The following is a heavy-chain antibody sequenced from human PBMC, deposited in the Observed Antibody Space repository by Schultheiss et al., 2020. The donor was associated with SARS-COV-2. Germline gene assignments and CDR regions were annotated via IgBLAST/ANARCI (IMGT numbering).Heavy chain of an antibody. Sequence: GGSLRLSCAASGFTFSSYEMNWVRQAPGKGLEWVAVISYDGSNKYYADSVKGRFTISRDNSKNTLYLQMNSLRAEDTAVYYCARDVSRAARVGYYYGMDVWGQGTTVTVSS. CDR1: GFTFSSYE. V-gene: IGHV3-30*03. CDR3: ARDVSRAARVGYYYGMDV. CDR2: ISYDGSNK. D-gene: IGHD6-6*01. J-gene: IGHJ6*02.